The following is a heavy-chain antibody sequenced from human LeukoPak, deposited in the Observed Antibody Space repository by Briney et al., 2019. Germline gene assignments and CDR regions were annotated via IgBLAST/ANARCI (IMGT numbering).Heavy chain of an antibody. V-gene: IGHV4-39*07. CDR2: IYYSGST. CDR1: GGSISSSSYY. CDR3: ARAPGNDFWSGYFFDY. Sequence: PSETLSLTCTVSGGSISSSSYYWGWIRQPPGKGLEWIGSIYYSGSTYYNPSLKSRVTISVDTSKNQFSLKLSSVTAADTAVYYCARAPGNDFWSGYFFDYWGQGTLVTVSS. J-gene: IGHJ4*02. D-gene: IGHD3-3*01.